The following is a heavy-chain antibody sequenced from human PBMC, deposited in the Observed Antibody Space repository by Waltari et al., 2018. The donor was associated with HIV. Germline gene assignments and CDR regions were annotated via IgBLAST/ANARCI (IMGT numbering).Heavy chain of an antibody. Sequence: QVQLVQSGAEVKKPGASVQVSCKASGYTLTGYYMPCVRQAPGQGLEWMGWINPNSGGTNYAQKFQGRVTMTRDTSISTAYMELSRLRSDDTAVYYCARDRARTTDYYYYGMDVWGQGTTVTVSS. D-gene: IGHD1-7*01. CDR3: ARDRARTTDYYYYGMDV. CDR2: INPNSGGT. J-gene: IGHJ6*02. V-gene: IGHV1-2*02. CDR1: GYTLTGYY.